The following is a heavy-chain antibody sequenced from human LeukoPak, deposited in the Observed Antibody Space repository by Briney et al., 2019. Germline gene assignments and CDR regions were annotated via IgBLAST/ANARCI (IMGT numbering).Heavy chain of an antibody. CDR2: INPNSGGT. V-gene: IGHV1-2*02. J-gene: IGHJ4*02. Sequence: GTSVKVSCKASGYTLTSYGISWVRQAPGQGLEWMGWINPNSGGTNYAQKFQGRVTMTRDTSISTAYMELSRLRSDDTAVYYCAREKLGSYGSFDYWGQGTLVTVSS. CDR3: AREKLGSYGSFDY. CDR1: GYTLTSYG. D-gene: IGHD1-26*01.